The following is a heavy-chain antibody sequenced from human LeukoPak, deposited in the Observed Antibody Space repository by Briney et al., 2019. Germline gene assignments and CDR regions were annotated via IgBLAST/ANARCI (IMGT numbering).Heavy chain of an antibody. CDR1: GGSISSDY. V-gene: IGHV4-4*07. D-gene: IGHD3-22*01. J-gene: IGHJ4*02. CDR2: IYTSGST. CDR3: ARGYYDSSGYYTEFAN. Sequence: SETLSLTCTVSGGSISSDYWSWIRQPAGKGLEWIGRIYTSGSTDYNPSLKSRVTMSADTSKNKFSLKVTSVTAADTAIYYCARGYYDSSGYYTEFANWGQGILVTVSS.